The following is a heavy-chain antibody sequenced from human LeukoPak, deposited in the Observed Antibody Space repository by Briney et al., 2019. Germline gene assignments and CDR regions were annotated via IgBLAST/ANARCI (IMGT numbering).Heavy chain of an antibody. Sequence: SETLSLTCTVSGGSISRYYWSWIRQPPGKGLEWFGYISDSGTTNYNPSLKSRVTISVDTSKKEFSLKLSSVTAADTAVYYCARVTGFPETSNYYREVGAKGTTVTV. D-gene: IGHD1-14*01. V-gene: IGHV4-59*01. CDR1: GGSISRYY. CDR2: ISDSGTT. J-gene: IGHJ6*03. CDR3: ARVTGFPETSNYYREV.